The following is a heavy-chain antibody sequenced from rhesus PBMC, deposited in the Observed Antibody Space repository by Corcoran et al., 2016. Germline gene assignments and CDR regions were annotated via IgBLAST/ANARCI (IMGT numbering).Heavy chain of an antibody. CDR1: GASTSRYW. Sequence: QVQLQESGAGLVKPSENLSVTGTVPGASTSRYWWGWIRQLRGKGLEWVGEINGNGGTTNYTPSLKSLVTISRATSKNPFSLQLSSVTAADTAVYYCAIEISGYPIDYWGQGVLVTVSS. CDR3: AIEISGYPIDY. J-gene: IGHJ4*01. D-gene: IGHD6-31*01. CDR2: INGNGGTT. V-gene: IGHV4-80*01.